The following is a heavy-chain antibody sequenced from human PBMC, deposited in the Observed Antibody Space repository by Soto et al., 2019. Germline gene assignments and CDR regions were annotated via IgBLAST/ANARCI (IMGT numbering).Heavy chain of an antibody. CDR1: GGSFSGYY. CDR3: ARVGRTYFDWHVLNLGLGRKKYNYGMDV. D-gene: IGHD3-9*01. CDR2: INHSGST. V-gene: IGHV4-34*01. J-gene: IGHJ6*02. Sequence: PSETLSLTCAVYGGSFSGYYWSWIRQPPGKGLEWIGEINHSGSTNYNPSLKSRVTISVDTSKNQFSLKLSSVTAADTAVYYCARVGRTYFDWHVLNLGLGRKKYNYGMDVWGQGTTVTVSS.